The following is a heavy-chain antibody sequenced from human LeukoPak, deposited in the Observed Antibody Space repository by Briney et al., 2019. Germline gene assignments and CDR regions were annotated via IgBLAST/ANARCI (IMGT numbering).Heavy chain of an antibody. Sequence: GGSLRLSCAASGFSFSDYYMYWIRQAPGKGLEWVSYISGGSTYINYADSVKGRFTMSRDNAKNSLYLQMNSLRAEDTAIYYCVRDRGGTDRDYWGQGTLVVVSS. CDR2: ISGGSTYI. CDR3: VRDRGGTDRDY. CDR1: GFSFSDYY. D-gene: IGHD3-10*01. V-gene: IGHV3-11*05. J-gene: IGHJ4*02.